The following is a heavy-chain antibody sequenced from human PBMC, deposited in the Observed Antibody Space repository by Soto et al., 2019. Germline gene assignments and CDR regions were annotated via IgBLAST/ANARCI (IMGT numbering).Heavy chain of an antibody. CDR2: IYPSDSDT. CDR1: GYSFSNYW. J-gene: IGHJ4*01. CDR3: ERHTYCSSTSCLPDY. Sequence: PGESLKISCQCSGYSFSNYWIGWVRQMPGKGLEWMGIIYPSDSDTRYSPSFLGQVTISADKFISTAYIQWSSLKASDTAIYYCERHTYCSSTSCLPDYWGHGTPVTVSS. D-gene: IGHD2-2*01. V-gene: IGHV5-51*01.